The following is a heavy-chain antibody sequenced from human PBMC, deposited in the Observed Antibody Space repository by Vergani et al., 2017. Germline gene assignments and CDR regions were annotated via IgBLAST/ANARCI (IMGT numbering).Heavy chain of an antibody. CDR3: ARQPYYYDSSGYSATWYFDL. CDR1: GGSISSSSYY. Sequence: QLQLQESVPGLVKPSETLSLTCTVSGGSISSSSYYWGWIRQPPGKGLEWIGSIYYSGSTYYNPSLKSRVTTSVDTSKNQFSLKLSSVTAADTAVYYCARQPYYYDSSGYSATWYFDLWGRGTLVTVSS. J-gene: IGHJ2*01. CDR2: IYYSGST. V-gene: IGHV4-39*01. D-gene: IGHD3-22*01.